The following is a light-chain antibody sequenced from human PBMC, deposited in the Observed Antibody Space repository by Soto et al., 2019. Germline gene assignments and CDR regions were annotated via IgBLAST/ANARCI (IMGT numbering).Light chain of an antibody. V-gene: IGLV2-8*01. CDR1: RSDVGDYNY. CDR2: EVN. Sequence: QSVLTQPPSASGSPGQSVTISCTGTRSDVGDYNYVSWYQQHPGKAPKLIIYEVNKRHSGVPDRFSGSKSGNTASLSVSGRQADDEADYYCSSYAGSNNLEVFGGGTKLTVL. CDR3: SSYAGSNNLEV. J-gene: IGLJ2*01.